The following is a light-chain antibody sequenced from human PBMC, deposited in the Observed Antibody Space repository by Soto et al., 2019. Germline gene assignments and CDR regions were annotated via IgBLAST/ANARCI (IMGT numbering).Light chain of an antibody. J-gene: IGKJ4*01. Sequence: EVVLTQSPATLSLSPGERATLSCRASQSVSSYLAWYQQKPGQAPRLLIYDASNRATGIPARFGGSGSGTDFTLTISSLEPEDFAVYYCQQRSNWPPLFGGGTKVDIK. V-gene: IGKV3-11*01. CDR1: QSVSSY. CDR2: DAS. CDR3: QQRSNWPPL.